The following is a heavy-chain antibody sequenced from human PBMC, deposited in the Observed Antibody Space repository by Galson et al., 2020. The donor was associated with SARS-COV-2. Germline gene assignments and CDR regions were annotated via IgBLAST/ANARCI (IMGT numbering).Heavy chain of an antibody. V-gene: IGHV3-66*01. CDR3: ARERNRRAVATTFQH. Sequence: TGGSLRLSCAASGFTVSSNYMSWVRQAPGKGLEWVSVIYSGDSTYYADSVKGRFTISRDNIKNTLYLQMTSLRVEDTAVYYCARERNRRAVATTFQHWGQGTLATVSS. J-gene: IGHJ1*01. CDR2: IYSGDST. CDR1: GFTVSSNY. D-gene: IGHD6-19*01.